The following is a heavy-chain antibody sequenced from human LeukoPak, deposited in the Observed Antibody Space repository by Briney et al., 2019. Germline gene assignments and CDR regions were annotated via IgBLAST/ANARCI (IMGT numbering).Heavy chain of an antibody. V-gene: IGHV3-30-3*01. D-gene: IGHD2-21*01. J-gene: IGHJ4*02. CDR3: ARSVVVIAIPAHY. CDR1: GFTFSSYA. Sequence: GGSLRLSCAASGFTFSSYAMHWVRQAPGKGLEWVAVISYDGSNKYYADSVKGRFTISRDNSKNTLYLQKNSLRAEDTAVYYCARSVVVIAIPAHYWGQGTLVTVSS. CDR2: ISYDGSNK.